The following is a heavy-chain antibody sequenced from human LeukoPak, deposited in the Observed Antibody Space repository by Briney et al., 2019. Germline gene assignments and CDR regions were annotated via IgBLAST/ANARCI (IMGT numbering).Heavy chain of an antibody. Sequence: PSETLSLTCTVSGGSISSNSYYWGWIGQPPGKGLEWIGSIYYGGSTYYNPSLKSRVTISVDTSKNQFSLKLSSVTAADTAVYYCARLSHYHDSSGYYLGSYYFDYWGQGTLVTVSS. D-gene: IGHD3-22*01. V-gene: IGHV4-39*01. CDR1: GGSISSNSYY. CDR2: IYYGGST. CDR3: ARLSHYHDSSGYYLGSYYFDY. J-gene: IGHJ4*02.